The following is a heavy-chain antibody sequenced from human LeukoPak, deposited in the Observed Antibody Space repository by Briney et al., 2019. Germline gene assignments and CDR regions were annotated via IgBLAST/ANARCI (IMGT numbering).Heavy chain of an antibody. V-gene: IGHV1-8*01. CDR3: ARGNYDYVWGSYRYTDY. J-gene: IGHJ4*02. Sequence: ASVKVSCKASGYTFTSYDINWVRQATGQGLEWMGWMNPNSGNTGYAQKFQGRVTMTRNTSISTAYMELSSLRSEDTAMYYCARGNYDYVWGSYRYTDYWGQGTLVTVSS. CDR1: GYTFTSYD. CDR2: MNPNSGNT. D-gene: IGHD3-16*02.